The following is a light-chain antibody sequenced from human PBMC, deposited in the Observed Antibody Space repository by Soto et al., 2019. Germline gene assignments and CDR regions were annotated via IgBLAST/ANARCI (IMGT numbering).Light chain of an antibody. J-gene: IGKJ1*01. V-gene: IGKV1-5*01. Sequence: DIQMTQSPSTLSASVGDRVTITCRASQSISSWLAWYQQKPGKAPKLLIYDASSLESGVPSRVSGSGSGTEFTLTIDSLQPDDFATYYCQQYNSYSFGQGTKVDIK. CDR2: DAS. CDR3: QQYNSYS. CDR1: QSISSW.